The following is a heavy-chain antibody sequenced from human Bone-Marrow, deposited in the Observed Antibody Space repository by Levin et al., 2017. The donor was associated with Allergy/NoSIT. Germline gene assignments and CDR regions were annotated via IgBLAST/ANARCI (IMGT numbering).Heavy chain of an antibody. CDR3: ARDGYYGSGSYWKTY. Sequence: GESLKISCAASGFTVSSNYMSWVRQAPGKGLEWVSVIYSGGSTYYADSVKGRFTISRDNSKNTLYLQMNSLRAEDTAVYYCARDGYYGSGSYWKTYWGQGTLVTVSS. CDR1: GFTVSSNY. CDR2: IYSGGST. J-gene: IGHJ4*02. D-gene: IGHD3-10*01. V-gene: IGHV3-53*01.